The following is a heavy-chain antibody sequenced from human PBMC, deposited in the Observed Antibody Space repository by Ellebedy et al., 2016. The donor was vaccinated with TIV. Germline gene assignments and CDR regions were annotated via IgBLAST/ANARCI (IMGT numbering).Heavy chain of an antibody. D-gene: IGHD1-14*01. V-gene: IGHV4-59*08. Sequence: SETLSLTCTVSGSSIGSYYWSWIRQPPGKGLEWIGFVYYSGSTNYSPSLKSQATISVDKSKNQFFLKLSSVTAADSAVYYCARGRPYKSDYWGQGTVVTVSS. J-gene: IGHJ4*02. CDR2: VYYSGST. CDR3: ARGRPYKSDY. CDR1: GSSIGSYY.